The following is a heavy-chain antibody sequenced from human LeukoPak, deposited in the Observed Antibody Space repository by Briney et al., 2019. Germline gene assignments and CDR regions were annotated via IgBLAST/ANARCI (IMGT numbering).Heavy chain of an antibody. CDR1: GSYISSSSYS. CDR2: IYYTGTT. J-gene: IGHJ4*02. CDR3: ARLDPRGPDDY. Sequence: SETPSLTCTVSGSYISSSSYSWGWIRQPPGKGLEWIGNIYYTGTTYSNPSLKSRVTISVDTSKNQFSLKLSSVTAADTAVYYCARLDPRGPDDYWGQGTLVTVSS. D-gene: IGHD2-2*03. V-gene: IGHV4-39*01.